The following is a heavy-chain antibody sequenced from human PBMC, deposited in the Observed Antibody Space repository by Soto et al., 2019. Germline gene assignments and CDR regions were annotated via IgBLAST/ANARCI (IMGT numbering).Heavy chain of an antibody. Sequence: SETLSLTCTISGDSISSGDYYWSWIRQPPGKGLEWIGCIYYSGNTYYNPSLKRRFSISVDTSKNQFSLQLSSVTVADTAVYYCARDFKRYSSPPGXLEFWGLGTLVTVSS. CDR3: ARDFKRYSSPPGXLEF. CDR1: GDSISSGDYY. J-gene: IGHJ4*02. CDR2: IYYSGNT. D-gene: IGHD6-13*01. V-gene: IGHV4-30-4*01.